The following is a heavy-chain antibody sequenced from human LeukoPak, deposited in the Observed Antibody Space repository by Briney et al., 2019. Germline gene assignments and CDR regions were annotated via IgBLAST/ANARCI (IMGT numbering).Heavy chain of an antibody. CDR2: INHSGST. Sequence: SETLSLTCTVSGYSISSGYYWGWIRQPPGKGLEWIGEINHSGSTNYNPSLKSRVTISIDTSKNQFSLRLKSVTAADTAVYYCARGKKYSYDSSDYYRRISKANWLDPWGQGTQVTVSS. D-gene: IGHD3-22*01. CDR1: GYSISSGYY. V-gene: IGHV4-38-2*02. CDR3: ARGKKYSYDSSDYYRRISKANWLDP. J-gene: IGHJ5*02.